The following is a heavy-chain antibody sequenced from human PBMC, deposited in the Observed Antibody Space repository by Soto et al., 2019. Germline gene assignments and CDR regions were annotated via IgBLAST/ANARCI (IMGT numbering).Heavy chain of an antibody. J-gene: IGHJ6*02. CDR3: ARERVDTASYYYYGMDV. V-gene: IGHV1-69*13. D-gene: IGHD5-18*01. CDR1: GGTFSRYA. CDR2: IIPIFGTA. Sequence: GASVKVSCKASGGTFSRYAISWVRQAPGQGLEWMGGIIPIFGTANYAQKFKGRVTITADESTSTAYMELSTLRSEDTAVYYCARERVDTASYYYYGMDVWGQGTTVTVSS.